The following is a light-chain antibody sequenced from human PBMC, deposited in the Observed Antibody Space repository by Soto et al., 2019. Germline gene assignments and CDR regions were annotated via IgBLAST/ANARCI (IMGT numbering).Light chain of an antibody. V-gene: IGKV2D-29*02. Sequence: VITQTPLSLSVTPGQPASISCKSSQSLLHITGETFLFWYLQKPGQSPQLLIYEVSTRVSGVPDRFSGSGSGTDFTLEISRVETDDVGIYYCKQSTQLPPTFGQGTRLGIE. CDR1: QSLLHITGETF. CDR2: EVS. CDR3: KQSTQLPPT. J-gene: IGKJ5*01.